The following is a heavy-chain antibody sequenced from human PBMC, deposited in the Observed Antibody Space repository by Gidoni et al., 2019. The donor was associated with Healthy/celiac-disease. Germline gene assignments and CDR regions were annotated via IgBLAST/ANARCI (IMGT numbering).Heavy chain of an antibody. J-gene: IGHJ4*02. CDR3: AKELLYDFWSGYYTQPYDS. CDR1: GCTFSSCA. D-gene: IGHD3-3*01. V-gene: IGHV3-23*01. CDR2: IRGRGGST. Sequence: EVQLLESGGGWVQPGGSLGPTCAAAGCTFSSCANSWVRQAPGRGLEWVSAIRGRGGSTYYADSVTRRFTISRDHLKNTLSLQMHSLRAEDTAVYYCAKELLYDFWSGYYTQPYDSWGQGTLVTVSS.